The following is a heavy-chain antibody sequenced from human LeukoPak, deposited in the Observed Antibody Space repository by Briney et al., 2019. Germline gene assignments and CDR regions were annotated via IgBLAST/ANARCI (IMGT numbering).Heavy chain of an antibody. CDR1: GFTFSSYA. D-gene: IGHD4-17*01. V-gene: IGHV3-30*04. J-gene: IGHJ4*02. Sequence: GGSLRLSCAASGFTFSSYAVHWVRQAPGKGLEWVAVISYDGSNKYYADSVKGRFTISRDNAKNSLYLQMNSLRAEDTAVYYCGRDLPTVTSIDYWGQGTLVTVSS. CDR2: ISYDGSNK. CDR3: GRDLPTVTSIDY.